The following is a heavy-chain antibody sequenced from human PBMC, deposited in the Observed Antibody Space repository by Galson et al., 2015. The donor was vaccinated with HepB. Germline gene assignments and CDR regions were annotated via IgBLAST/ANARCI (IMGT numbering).Heavy chain of an antibody. J-gene: IGHJ4*02. D-gene: IGHD3-3*01. CDR2: IYWDDDK. Sequence: PALVKPTQTLTLTCTFSGFSLNTHGVGVGWIRQPPGKALERLALIYWDDDKRYSPSLRSRLTITKDTFKNEVVLTMTNLDPVDTATYHCAHSHAPYYDFWGGYFTYWSQGTLFSVSS. CDR1: GFSLNTHGVG. CDR3: AHSHAPYYDFWGGYFTY. V-gene: IGHV2-5*02.